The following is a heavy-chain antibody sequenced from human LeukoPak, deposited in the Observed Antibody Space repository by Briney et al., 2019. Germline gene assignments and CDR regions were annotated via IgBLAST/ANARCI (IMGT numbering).Heavy chain of an antibody. D-gene: IGHD3-3*01. V-gene: IGHV1-2*02. CDR2: MNSNSGDT. Sequence: ASVTVSFKTSGYTRTDYYIHWVRQPPGQGLEWMGLMNSNSGDTTYAQTFQGRVTMTRDTSISTFYMNLIGLRSDDTALYYCASGRSGGYGLDVWDQGTTVTVSS. J-gene: IGHJ6*02. CDR3: ASGRSGGYGLDV. CDR1: GYTRTDYY.